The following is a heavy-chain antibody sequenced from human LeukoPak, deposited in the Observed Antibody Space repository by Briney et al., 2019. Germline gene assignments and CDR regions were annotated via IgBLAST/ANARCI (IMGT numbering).Heavy chain of an antibody. CDR2: IRSSYNTM. V-gene: IGHV3-48*01. J-gene: IGHJ6*02. CDR1: GFNLSNYS. D-gene: IGHD6-13*01. CDR3: ATYSSTPFGV. Sequence: GGSLRLSCAASGFNLSNYSMNWVRQAPGRGLEWVSHIRSSYNTMYYADSVKGRFTISRDNAENSLYLQMNSLRAEDTAVYYCATYSSTPFGVWGQGTTVTVSS.